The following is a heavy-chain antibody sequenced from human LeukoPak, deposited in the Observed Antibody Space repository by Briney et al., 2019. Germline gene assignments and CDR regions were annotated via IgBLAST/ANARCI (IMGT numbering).Heavy chain of an antibody. Sequence: ASVKDSCKASGYTFTGYYMHWVRQAPGQGLEWMGWINPNSGGTNYAQKFQGWVTMTRDTSISTAYMELSRLRSDDTAVYYCARVDTAMVFDYWGQGTLVTVSS. CDR1: GYTFTGYY. J-gene: IGHJ4*02. D-gene: IGHD5-18*01. CDR2: INPNSGGT. CDR3: ARVDTAMVFDY. V-gene: IGHV1-2*04.